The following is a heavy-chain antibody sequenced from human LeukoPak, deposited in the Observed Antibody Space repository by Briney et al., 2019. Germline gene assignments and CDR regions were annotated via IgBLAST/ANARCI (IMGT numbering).Heavy chain of an antibody. CDR3: AGTTTSSGYYTLTY. CDR2: INPNSGGT. J-gene: IGHJ4*02. Sequence: ASVKVSCKASGYTFTSYYMHWVRQAPGQGLEWMGWINPNSGGTNYAQKFQGRVTMTRDTSISTAYMELSRLRSDDTAVYYCAGTTTSSGYYTLTYWGQGTLVTVSS. V-gene: IGHV1-2*02. CDR1: GYTFTSYY. D-gene: IGHD3-22*01.